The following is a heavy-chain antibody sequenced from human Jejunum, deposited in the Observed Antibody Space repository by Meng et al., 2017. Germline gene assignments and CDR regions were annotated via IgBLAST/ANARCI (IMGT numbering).Heavy chain of an antibody. D-gene: IGHD2-8*01. Sequence: QVHLPASGPGLVKPSGPPSLTCAVSGASISRTNWWSWVRQPPGKGLEWIGKIDPSESTHYNPSLKGRVTISADRSKNQFSLRLTSVTAADTAIYYCARAYCTDVSCHDFFDSWGQGTLVTVSS. CDR1: GASISRTNW. V-gene: IGHV4-4*02. CDR2: IDPSEST. J-gene: IGHJ4*02. CDR3: ARAYCTDVSCHDFFDS.